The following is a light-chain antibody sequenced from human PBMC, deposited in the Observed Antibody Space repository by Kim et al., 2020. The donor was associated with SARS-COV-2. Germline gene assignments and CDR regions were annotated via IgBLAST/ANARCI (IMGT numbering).Light chain of an antibody. Sequence: DIQMTQSPSSLSASVGDGITITCRASQTISNYLDWYQQKPGKAPKLLIYAASNLQSGVPSRFSGSGSGTDFTLTISSLQPEDFATYYCQQSYSSPWTFGQGTKVDIK. J-gene: IGKJ1*01. CDR2: AAS. CDR3: QQSYSSPWT. CDR1: QTISNY. V-gene: IGKV1-39*01.